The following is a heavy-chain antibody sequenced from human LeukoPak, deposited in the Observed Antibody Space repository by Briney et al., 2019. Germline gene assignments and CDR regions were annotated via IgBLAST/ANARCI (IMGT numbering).Heavy chain of an antibody. Sequence: GSVKVSCKASGYTFTGYYMHWVRQAPGQGLEWMGWINPNSGGTNYAQKFQGRVTMTRDTSISTAYMELSSLRSEDSAMYYCATGGINHFDSSGYYNFWGQGTLVTVSS. V-gene: IGHV1-2*02. CDR3: ATGGINHFDSSGYYNF. J-gene: IGHJ4*02. CDR1: GYTFTGYY. CDR2: INPNSGGT. D-gene: IGHD3-22*01.